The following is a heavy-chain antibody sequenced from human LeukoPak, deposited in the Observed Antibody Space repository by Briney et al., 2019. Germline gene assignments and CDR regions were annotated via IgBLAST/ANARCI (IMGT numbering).Heavy chain of an antibody. CDR3: ALPRWELLRGVFTFDY. V-gene: IGHV1-69*13. Sequence: SVKASCKASGGTFSSYAISWVRQAPGQGLEWMGGIIPIFGTANYAQKFQGRVTITADESTSTAYMELSSLRSEDTAVYYCALPRWELLRGVFTFDYWGQGTLVTVSS. D-gene: IGHD1-26*01. J-gene: IGHJ4*02. CDR1: GGTFSSYA. CDR2: IIPIFGTA.